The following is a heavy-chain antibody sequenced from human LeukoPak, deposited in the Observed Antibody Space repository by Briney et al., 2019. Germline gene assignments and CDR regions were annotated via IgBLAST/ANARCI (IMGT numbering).Heavy chain of an antibody. CDR1: GGSISSYY. D-gene: IGHD3-22*01. J-gene: IGHJ4*02. CDR3: AREVRSSGYSLDY. CDR2: IYSSGST. Sequence: SETLSLTCTVRGGSISSYYWSWIRQPAGKGLEWIGRIYSSGSTNYNPSLKSRVTMSVDTSKNQFSLKLRSVTAADTAVYYCAREVRSSGYSLDYWGQGTLVTVSS. V-gene: IGHV4-4*07.